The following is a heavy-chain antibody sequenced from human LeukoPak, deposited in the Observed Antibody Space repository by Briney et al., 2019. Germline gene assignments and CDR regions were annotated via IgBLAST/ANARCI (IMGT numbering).Heavy chain of an antibody. CDR2: IDYTGST. D-gene: IGHD6-19*01. J-gene: IGHJ4*02. CDR3: ARRLRAGVFDY. V-gene: IGHV4-39*01. Sequence: PSETLSLTCTVSGGSIRSTSYYWGWIRQPPGKGLEWIGTIDYTGSTDHNPSLKTRVTISVDTSNNQFSLKLSSVTAADTAVYFCARRLRAGVFDYWGQGTQVTVSS. CDR1: GGSIRSTSYY.